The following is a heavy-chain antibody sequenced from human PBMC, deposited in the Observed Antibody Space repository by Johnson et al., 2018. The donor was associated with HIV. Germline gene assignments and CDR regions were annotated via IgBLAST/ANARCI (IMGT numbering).Heavy chain of an antibody. CDR1: GFTFSKAW. CDR3: TTGITMIVGDAFDI. Sequence: VQLVESGGGLVKPGGSLRLSCAASGFTFSKAWMTWVRQAPGKGLEWVGRIKSKTDGGTTDYAAPVKGRFTISRDDSKNTLYLQMNSLKTEDTAVYYCTTGITMIVGDAFDIWGQGTMVTVSS. D-gene: IGHD3-22*01. J-gene: IGHJ3*02. V-gene: IGHV3-15*01. CDR2: IKSKTDGGTT.